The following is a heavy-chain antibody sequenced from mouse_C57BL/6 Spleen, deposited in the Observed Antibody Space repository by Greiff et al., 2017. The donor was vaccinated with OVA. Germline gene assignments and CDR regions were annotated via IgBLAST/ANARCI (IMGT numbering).Heavy chain of an antibody. Sequence: VKLMESGPGLVQPSQSLSITCTVSGFSLTSYGVHWVRQSPGKGLEWLGVIWRGGSTDYNAAFMSRLSITKDNSKSQVFFKMNSLQADDTAIYYCAKNYDYDENYFDYWGQGTTLTVSS. CDR2: IWRGGST. CDR1: GFSLTSYG. CDR3: AKNYDYDENYFDY. J-gene: IGHJ2*01. V-gene: IGHV2-5*01. D-gene: IGHD2-4*01.